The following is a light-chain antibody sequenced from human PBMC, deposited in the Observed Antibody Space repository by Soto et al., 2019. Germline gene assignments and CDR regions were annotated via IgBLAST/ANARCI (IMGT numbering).Light chain of an antibody. J-gene: IGKJ2*01. Sequence: DIQLTQSPSFLSASVGDRVTITCRASQGISSYLAWYQQKPGKAPKLLIYAASTLQSGVPSRFSGSGCGTEFTLTISSLLPEDFATYYCQQLNSYPLTFGQGTKLEIK. CDR1: QGISSY. CDR3: QQLNSYPLT. V-gene: IGKV1-9*01. CDR2: AAS.